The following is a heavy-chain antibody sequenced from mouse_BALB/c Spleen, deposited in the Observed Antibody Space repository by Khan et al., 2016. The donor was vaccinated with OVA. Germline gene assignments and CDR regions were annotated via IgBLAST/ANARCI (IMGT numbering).Heavy chain of an antibody. CDR2: ISYSGNT. J-gene: IGHJ2*01. CDR3: ARVYGGDFDY. Sequence: EVKLLESGPGLVKPSQSLSLTCTVTGYSITSDYAWNWIRQFPGNKLEWMGYISYSGNTNYNPSLKSRISITRDTSKNQFFLLLNSVTTEDTATYYGARVYGGDFDYWGQGTTLTVSS. D-gene: IGHD1-1*02. CDR1: GYSITSDYA. V-gene: IGHV3-2*02.